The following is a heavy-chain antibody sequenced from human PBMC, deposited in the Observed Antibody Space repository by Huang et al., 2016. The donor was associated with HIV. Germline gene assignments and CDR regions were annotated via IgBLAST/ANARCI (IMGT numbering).Heavy chain of an antibody. D-gene: IGHD6-13*01. CDR1: GFTFSSYG. V-gene: IGHV3-30*18. CDR2: ISYDGKTK. CDR3: AKGGSAAAVLDF. J-gene: IGHJ4*02. Sequence: QVQLVESGGGVVQPGRSLRISCAASGFTFSSYGMQRVRQAPGKGVEWVEVISYDGKTKKYADSVEGRFSISRDNSKTTVYLQLNSLRVEDTAVYYCAKGGSAAAVLDFWGQGTLVTVSS.